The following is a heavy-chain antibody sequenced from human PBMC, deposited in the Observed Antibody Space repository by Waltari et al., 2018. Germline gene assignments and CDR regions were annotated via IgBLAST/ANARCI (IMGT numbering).Heavy chain of an antibody. CDR3: ARAGEVAELYMDV. V-gene: IGHV4-59*01. CDR1: GGSISSYY. D-gene: IGHD7-27*01. J-gene: IGHJ6*03. CDR2: IYYSGST. Sequence: QVQLQESGPGLVKPSETLSLTCTVSGGSISSYYWSWIRQPPGKGLEWIGYIYYSGSTNYNPSLKSRVTISVDTSKNQFSLKLSSVTAADTAMYYCARAGEVAELYMDVWGKGTTVTVSS.